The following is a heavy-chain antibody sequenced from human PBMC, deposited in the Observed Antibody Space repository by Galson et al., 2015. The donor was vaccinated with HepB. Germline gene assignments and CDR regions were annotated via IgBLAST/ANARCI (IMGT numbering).Heavy chain of an antibody. CDR1: GFTVSSNY. D-gene: IGHD5-18*01. Sequence: SLRLSCAASGFTVSSNYMSWGRQAPGKGLEWVSVIYSGGSTYYADSVKGRFTISRDNSKNTLYLQMNSLRAEDTAVYYCARVGAWIQLWLGAFDIWGQGTMVTVSS. V-gene: IGHV3-66*01. CDR2: IYSGGST. J-gene: IGHJ3*02. CDR3: ARVGAWIQLWLGAFDI.